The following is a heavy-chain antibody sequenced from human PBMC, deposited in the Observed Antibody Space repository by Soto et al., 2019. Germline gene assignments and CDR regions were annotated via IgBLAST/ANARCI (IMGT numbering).Heavy chain of an antibody. J-gene: IGHJ6*02. V-gene: IGHV3-74*01. Sequence: PGGSLRLSCAASGFTFSSYWMHWVRQAPGKGLVWVSRINSDGSSTSYADSVKGRFTISRDNAKNTLYLQMNSLRAEDTAVYYCARDHYDFSSGYTYYYYYYGMDVWGQGTKVTVSS. CDR1: GFTFSSYW. D-gene: IGHD3-3*01. CDR2: INSDGSST. CDR3: ARDHYDFSSGYTYYYYYYGMDV.